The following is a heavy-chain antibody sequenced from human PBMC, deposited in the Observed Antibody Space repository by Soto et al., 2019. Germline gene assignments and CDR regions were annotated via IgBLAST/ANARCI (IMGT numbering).Heavy chain of an antibody. CDR1: GGTFRSNG. CDR3: AMITMIHLFDP. V-gene: IGHV1-69*01. Sequence: QVQLVQSGAEVKKPGSSVKVSCKASGGTFRSNGISWVRQAPGQVLEWLGGIIPIVHTASYAQTFRGRVTITADESTTTAYMELSRLRSEDTAVYYCAMITMIHLFDPWGQGTLVTVSS. J-gene: IGHJ5*02. CDR2: IIPIVHTA. D-gene: IGHD3-22*01.